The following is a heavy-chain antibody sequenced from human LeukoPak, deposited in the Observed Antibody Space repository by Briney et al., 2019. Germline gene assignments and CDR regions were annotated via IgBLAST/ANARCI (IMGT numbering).Heavy chain of an antibody. D-gene: IGHD1-26*01. CDR3: AKDSWWELLYNWFDP. Sequence: GGSLRLSCAASGFTFSSYAMGWVRQAPGKGLEWVSAISGSGGSTYYADSVKGRFTISRDNSKNTLYLQMNSPRAEDTAAYYCAKDSWWELLYNWFDPWGQGTLVTVSS. CDR1: GFTFSSYA. J-gene: IGHJ5*02. CDR2: ISGSGGST. V-gene: IGHV3-23*01.